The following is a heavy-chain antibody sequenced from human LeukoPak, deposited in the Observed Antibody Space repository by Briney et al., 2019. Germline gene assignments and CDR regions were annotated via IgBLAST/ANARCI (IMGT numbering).Heavy chain of an antibody. CDR2: ISSSGSTI. Sequence: GGSLRLSCAASGFTFSSYEMNWVRQAPGKGLEWVSYISSSGSTIYYADSVKGRFTISRDNSKNTLYLQMNSLRAEDTAVYYCAKDADFNYDSSGYYRDSSFDYWGQGTLVTVSS. D-gene: IGHD3-22*01. CDR3: AKDADFNYDSSGYYRDSSFDY. V-gene: IGHV3-48*03. CDR1: GFTFSSYE. J-gene: IGHJ4*02.